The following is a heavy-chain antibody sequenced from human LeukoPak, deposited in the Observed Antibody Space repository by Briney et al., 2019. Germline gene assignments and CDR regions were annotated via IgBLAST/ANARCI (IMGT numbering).Heavy chain of an antibody. V-gene: IGHV3-7*01. CDR1: GFTLSNYW. D-gene: IGHD1-26*01. CDR3: ARDWTKWELLGAFDI. CDR2: IKQDEGEK. Sequence: GGSLRLSCSASGFTLSNYWMTWVRQAPGKGLEWVSNIKQDEGEKYYLDSVKGRFTISRDNAKTSLYLQMNGLRVEDTAVYYCARDWTKWELLGAFDIWGQGTMVTVSS. J-gene: IGHJ3*02.